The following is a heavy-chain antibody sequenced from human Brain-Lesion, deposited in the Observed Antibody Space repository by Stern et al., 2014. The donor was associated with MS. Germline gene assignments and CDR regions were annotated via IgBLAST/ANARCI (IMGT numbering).Heavy chain of an antibody. D-gene: IGHD2-2*01. CDR3: ARDHFTTSLDV. J-gene: IGHJ6*02. CDR2: IYYSGTT. Sequence: VQLVESGPGLVKPSQTLSLTCTVSGGSISSDNYYWTWIRQHPGQGLEWIGHIYYSGTTYYNPSLQRLVSITVDTSKNLFSLGLSSVTAADTAVYYCARDHFTTSLDVWGHGTTVTVS. V-gene: IGHV4-31*01. CDR1: GGSISSDNYY.